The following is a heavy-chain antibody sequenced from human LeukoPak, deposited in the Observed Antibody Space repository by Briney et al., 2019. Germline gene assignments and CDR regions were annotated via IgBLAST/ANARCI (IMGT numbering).Heavy chain of an antibody. CDR1: GGSISSSSYY. CDR3: ARGDWGNIDY. Sequence: PETLSLTCTVSGGSISSSSYYWGWIRQPPGKGLEWIGSIYYSGSTYYNPSLKSRVTISVDTSKNQFSLKLSSVTAADTAVYYRARGDWGNIDYWGQGTLVTVSS. CDR2: IYYSGST. V-gene: IGHV4-39*07. D-gene: IGHD7-27*01. J-gene: IGHJ4*02.